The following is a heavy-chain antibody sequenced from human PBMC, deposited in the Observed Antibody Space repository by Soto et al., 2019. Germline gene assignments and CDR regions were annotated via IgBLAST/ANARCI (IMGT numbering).Heavy chain of an antibody. CDR2: IYPGDSDT. Sequence: PGESLKISCKGSGYSFTSYWIGWVRQMPGKGLERMGIIYPGDSDTRYSPSFQGQVTISADKSISTASLQWSSLNASDTAMYYCARQPILVVPAAISEYDFDSWGQGTLVTVSS. CDR3: ARQPILVVPAAISEYDFDS. V-gene: IGHV5-51*01. J-gene: IGHJ4*02. CDR1: GYSFTSYW. D-gene: IGHD2-2*01.